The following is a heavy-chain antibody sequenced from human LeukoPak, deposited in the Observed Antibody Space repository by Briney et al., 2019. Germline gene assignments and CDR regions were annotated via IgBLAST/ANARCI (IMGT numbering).Heavy chain of an antibody. CDR3: ARASPSSPWDYDRPFDY. D-gene: IGHD3-22*01. CDR2: ISGSGGST. J-gene: IGHJ4*02. V-gene: IGHV3-23*01. Sequence: PGGSLRLSCAASGFTFSSYAMSWVRQAPGKGLEWVSAISGSGGSTYYADSVKGRFTISRDNAKNSLYLQMNSLRAEDTAVYYCARASPSSPWDYDRPFDYWGQGTLVTVSS. CDR1: GFTFSSYA.